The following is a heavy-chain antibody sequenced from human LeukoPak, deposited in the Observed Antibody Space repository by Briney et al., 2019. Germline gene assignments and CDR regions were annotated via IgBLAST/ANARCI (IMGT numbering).Heavy chain of an antibody. CDR1: GGSISSYY. CDR2: IYTSGST. CDR3: ARDAHYYGVDY. D-gene: IGHD3-10*01. J-gene: IGHJ4*02. Sequence: SETLSLTCTVSGGSISSYYWSWIRQPAGKGLEWIGRIYTSGSTNYNPSLKSRVTMSVDTSRNQFSLKLSSVTAADTAMYFCARDAHYYGVDYWGQGTLVTVSS. V-gene: IGHV4-4*07.